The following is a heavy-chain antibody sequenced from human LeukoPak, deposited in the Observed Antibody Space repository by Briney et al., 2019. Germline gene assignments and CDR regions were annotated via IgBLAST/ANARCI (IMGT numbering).Heavy chain of an antibody. CDR3: ARDQILRSFYYYYGMDV. CDR2: ISSNGGST. V-gene: IGHV3-64*01. J-gene: IGHJ6*02. CDR1: GFTFSSYA. D-gene: IGHD5-12*01. Sequence: PGGSLRLSCAASGFTFSSYAMHWVRRAPGKGLEYVSAISSNGGSTYYANSVKGRFTISRDNSKNTLYLQMGSLRAEDMAVYYCARDQILRSFYYYYGMDVWGQGTTVTVSS.